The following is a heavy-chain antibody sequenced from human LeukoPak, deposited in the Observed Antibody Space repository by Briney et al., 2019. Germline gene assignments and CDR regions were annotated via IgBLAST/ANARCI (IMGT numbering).Heavy chain of an antibody. CDR2: ISAYNGPT. CDR1: GYTFNNYG. CDR3: ARDYYDNTGYLPFDY. J-gene: IGHJ4*02. V-gene: IGHV1-18*01. D-gene: IGHD3-22*01. Sequence: ASVKVSCKASGYTFNNYGISWMRQAPGQGLEWMGWISAYNGPTNYAQKLQDRVTMTTDTSTSTAYMELRSLRSDDTAVYYCARDYYDNTGYLPFDYWGQGTLVTVSS.